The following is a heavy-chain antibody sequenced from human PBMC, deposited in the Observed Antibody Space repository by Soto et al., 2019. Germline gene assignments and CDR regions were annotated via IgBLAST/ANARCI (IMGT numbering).Heavy chain of an antibody. V-gene: IGHV3-23*01. CDR1: GFTFSSYA. D-gene: IGHD1-26*01. Sequence: PGGSLRLSCAASGFTFSSYAMSWVRQAPGKGLEWVSAISGSGGSTYYADSVKGRFTISRDNSKNTLYLQMNSLRAEDTAVYYCAKDQEPRYSGSYYYYYGMDVWGQGTTVTVSS. CDR3: AKDQEPRYSGSYYYYYGMDV. J-gene: IGHJ6*02. CDR2: ISGSGGST.